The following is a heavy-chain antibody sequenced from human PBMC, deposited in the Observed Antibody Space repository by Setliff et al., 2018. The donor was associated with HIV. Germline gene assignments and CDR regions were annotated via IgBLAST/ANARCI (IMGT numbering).Heavy chain of an antibody. D-gene: IGHD6-13*01. Sequence: SETLSLTCTVSGDSINSGDYYWSWIRQPPGKGLEWIGYIYHSGSTHYNPSLNSRVAFSVDTSKNQFSLKLYSVTVADTAFYYCARADSSSWFFATFDIWGHGTMVTVSS. J-gene: IGHJ3*02. CDR2: IYHSGST. CDR3: ARADSSSWFFATFDI. CDR1: GDSINSGDYY. V-gene: IGHV4-30-4*01.